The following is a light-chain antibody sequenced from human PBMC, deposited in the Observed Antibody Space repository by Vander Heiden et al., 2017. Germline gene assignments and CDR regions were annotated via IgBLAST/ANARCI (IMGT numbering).Light chain of an antibody. CDR2: ATS. CDR1: QDIRNF. J-gene: IGKJ4*01. Sequence: DIQMTQSPSSLSASVGDRVTITCRASQDIRNFLAWYQQKPGKVPRLLIYATSTLQSGVPSRFSGSGSGTDFALTITSLQPEDVATYYCQKYNSVPPTFGGGTKVEIK. CDR3: QKYNSVPPT. V-gene: IGKV1-27*01.